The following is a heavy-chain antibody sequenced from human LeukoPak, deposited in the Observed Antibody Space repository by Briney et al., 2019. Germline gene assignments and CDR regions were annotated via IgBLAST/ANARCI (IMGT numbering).Heavy chain of an antibody. CDR1: GFTFRDYW. D-gene: IGHD4-11*01. J-gene: IGHJ4*02. Sequence: GGSLRLSCAASGFTFRDYWMSWVRRAPGKGLEWVANTKQDGSEKNYVDSVKGRFTISRDNAKNSLYLQMNSLRAEDTAVYYCARGGVTTVTYWGQGTLVTVSS. CDR2: TKQDGSEK. V-gene: IGHV3-7*01. CDR3: ARGGVTTVTY.